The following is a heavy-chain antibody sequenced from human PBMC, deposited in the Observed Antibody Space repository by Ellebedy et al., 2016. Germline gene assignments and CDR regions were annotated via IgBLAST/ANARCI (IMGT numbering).Heavy chain of an antibody. CDR2: ISYDGSNK. V-gene: IGHV3-30-3*01. J-gene: IGHJ3*02. Sequence: GESLKISXAASGFTFSSYAMHWVRQAPGKGLEWVAVISYDGSNKYYADSVKGRFTISRDNSKNTLYLQMNSLRAEDTAVYYCARARPNCSGGSCYSDAFDIWGQGTMVTVSS. D-gene: IGHD2-15*01. CDR1: GFTFSSYA. CDR3: ARARPNCSGGSCYSDAFDI.